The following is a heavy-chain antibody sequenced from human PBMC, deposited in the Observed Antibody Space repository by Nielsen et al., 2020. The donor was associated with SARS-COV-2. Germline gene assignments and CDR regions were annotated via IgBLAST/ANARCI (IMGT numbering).Heavy chain of an antibody. CDR3: AAGTIAAAALGFYYYYGMDV. CDR1: GFTFTSSA. Sequence: SVKVSCKASGFTFTSSAVQWVRQARGQRLEWIGWIVVGSGNTNYAQKFQERVTITRDMSTSTAYMELSSLRSEDTAVYHCAAGTIAAAALGFYYYYGMDVWGQGTTVTVSS. CDR2: IVVGSGNT. V-gene: IGHV1-58*01. J-gene: IGHJ6*02. D-gene: IGHD6-13*01.